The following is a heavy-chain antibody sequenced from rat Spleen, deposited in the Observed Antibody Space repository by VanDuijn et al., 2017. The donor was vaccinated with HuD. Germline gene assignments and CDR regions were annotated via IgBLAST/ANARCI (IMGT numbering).Heavy chain of an antibody. V-gene: IGHV5-25*01. Sequence: EVQLVESGGGLVQPGRSMQLSCAASGFTFINYDMAWVRQAPKRGLEWVAYISYDGGSIYYRDSVKGRFTISRDNARNTLYLQMDSLRSEDTATYYCARHPDYSNYFDYWGQGVMVTVSS. CDR1: GFTFINYD. J-gene: IGHJ2*01. D-gene: IGHD1-1*01. CDR3: ARHPDYSNYFDY. CDR2: ISYDGGSI.